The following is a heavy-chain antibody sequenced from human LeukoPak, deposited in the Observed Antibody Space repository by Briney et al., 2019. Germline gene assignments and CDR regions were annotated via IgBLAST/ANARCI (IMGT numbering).Heavy chain of an antibody. CDR3: ATASSGYGYGEFGFDY. D-gene: IGHD3-22*01. CDR1: GYTFTSYY. Sequence: GASVKVSCKASGYTFTSYYMHWVRQAPGQGLEWMGIINPSGGSTSYAQKFQGRVTMTRDTSTSTVYMELSSLRSEDTAVYYCATASSGYGYGEFGFDYWGQGTLVTVSS. CDR2: INPSGGST. J-gene: IGHJ4*02. V-gene: IGHV1-46*01.